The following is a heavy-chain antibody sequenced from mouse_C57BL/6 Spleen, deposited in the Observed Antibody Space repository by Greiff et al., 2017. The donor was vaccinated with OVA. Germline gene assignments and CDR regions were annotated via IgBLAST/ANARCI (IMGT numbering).Heavy chain of an antibody. Sequence: QVHVKQPGAELVMPGASVKLSCKASGYTFTSYWMHWVKQRPGQGLEWIGEIDPSDSYTNYNQKFKGKSTLTVDKSSSTAYMQLSSLTSEDSAVYYCARYSKGYFDVWGTGTTVTVSS. CDR3: ARYSKGYFDV. CDR2: IDPSDSYT. J-gene: IGHJ1*03. D-gene: IGHD2-5*01. CDR1: GYTFTSYW. V-gene: IGHV1-69*01.